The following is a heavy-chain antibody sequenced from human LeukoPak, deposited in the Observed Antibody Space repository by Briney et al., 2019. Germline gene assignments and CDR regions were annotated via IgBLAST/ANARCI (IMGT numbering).Heavy chain of an antibody. J-gene: IGHJ3*02. Sequence: TGGSLRLSCAASGFTFSSYGMSWVRQAPGKGLEWVSAISGSGGSTYYADSVKGRFTISRDNSKNTLYLQMNSLRAEDTAVYYCAREGGTVTTLLDDAFDIWGQGTMVTVSS. D-gene: IGHD4-17*01. CDR1: GFTFSSYG. V-gene: IGHV3-23*01. CDR2: ISGSGGST. CDR3: AREGGTVTTLLDDAFDI.